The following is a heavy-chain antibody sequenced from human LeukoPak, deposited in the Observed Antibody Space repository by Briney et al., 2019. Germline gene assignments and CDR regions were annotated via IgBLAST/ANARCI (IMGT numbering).Heavy chain of an antibody. V-gene: IGHV4-59*01. CDR2: IYYSGNT. CDR3: ARAPGVVTVFDY. Sequence: SETLSLTCTVSGGSLSNYYWSWLRQPPGKGVEWIGYIYYSGNTNYNPSLKSRVTISVDTSKNQFSLKLSSVTAADTAVYYCARAPGVVTVFDYWGQGTLVTVSS. D-gene: IGHD2-21*02. J-gene: IGHJ4*02. CDR1: GGSLSNYY.